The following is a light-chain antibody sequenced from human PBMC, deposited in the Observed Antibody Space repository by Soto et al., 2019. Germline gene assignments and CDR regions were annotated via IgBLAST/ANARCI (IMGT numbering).Light chain of an antibody. J-gene: IGLJ2*01. CDR3: LLSYSGARV. Sequence: QAVVTQEPSLTVSPGGTVTLTCGSSTGAVTSGHYPYWFQKKPGQAPRTLIHDTSNKHSWTPARFSGSLLGGKAALTLSGAQPEDEAEYYCLLSYSGARVFGGGIKLTVL. V-gene: IGLV7-46*01. CDR2: DTS. CDR1: TGAVTSGHY.